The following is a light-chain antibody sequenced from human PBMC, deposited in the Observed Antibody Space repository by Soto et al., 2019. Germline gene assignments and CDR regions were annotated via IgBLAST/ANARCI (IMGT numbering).Light chain of an antibody. CDR1: QGISSY. CDR3: QQLNSYHPWT. CDR2: AAS. V-gene: IGKV1-9*01. J-gene: IGKJ1*01. Sequence: IQLTQSPSSLSASVGDRVTITCRARQGISSYLAWYQQNPWEAPKLLIYAASTLQSGAPSRFSGSGSGTDFTLTISSLQPEDFATYYCQQLNSYHPWTFGQGTKVQIK.